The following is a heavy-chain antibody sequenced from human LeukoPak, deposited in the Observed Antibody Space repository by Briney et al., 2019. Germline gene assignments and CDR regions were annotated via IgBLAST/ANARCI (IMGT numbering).Heavy chain of an antibody. CDR2: ISTSSSTI. CDR1: GFTFSSYS. J-gene: IGHJ6*02. V-gene: IGHV3-48*02. D-gene: IGHD3-3*01. CDR3: ARDGGFGVVINYYYGMDV. Sequence: GGSLRLSCAASGFTFSSYSMSWVRQAPGKGLEWVSYISTSSSTIYYADSVKCRFTISRDNAKTSLYLQMNSLRDEDRAVYYCARDGGFGVVINYYYGMDVWGQGTTVTVSS.